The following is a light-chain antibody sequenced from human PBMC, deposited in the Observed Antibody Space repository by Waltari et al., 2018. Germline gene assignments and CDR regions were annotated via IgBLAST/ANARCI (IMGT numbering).Light chain of an antibody. J-gene: IGLJ1*01. CDR1: SSDVGTYHL. CDR3: CSYNDGPYV. Sequence: QSALTQPASVSGSPGPSITISCTGTSSDVGTYHLVSWYQQHPGKPPKLMIYEVTKRPSGVSSRFSASRSGNTASLTISGLQAEDEADYYCCSYNDGPYVFGTGTKVTVL. CDR2: EVT. V-gene: IGLV2-23*02.